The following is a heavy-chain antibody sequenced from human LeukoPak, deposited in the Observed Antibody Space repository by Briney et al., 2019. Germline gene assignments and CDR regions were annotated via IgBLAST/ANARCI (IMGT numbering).Heavy chain of an antibody. J-gene: IGHJ4*02. Sequence: ASVKVSCKASGYTFDAYGITWVRQAPGQGLEWMGWISGYNGNTNYAQKFQGRVTMTTDPSTSTAYMELRSLRSDDTAVYYCARDIAVAAYFDYWGQGTLVTVSS. CDR3: ARDIAVAAYFDY. CDR1: GYTFDAYG. D-gene: IGHD6-19*01. V-gene: IGHV1-18*01. CDR2: ISGYNGNT.